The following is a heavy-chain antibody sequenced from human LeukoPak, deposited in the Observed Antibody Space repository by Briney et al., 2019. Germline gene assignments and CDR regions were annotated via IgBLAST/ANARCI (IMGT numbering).Heavy chain of an antibody. J-gene: IGHJ4*02. CDR3: ITPLPYSAQ. CDR2: IKPKTDGETT. CDR1: GFTFSNAY. V-gene: IGHV3-15*07. Sequence: GSLRLSCAASGFTFSNAYMNWVRQAPGKGLEWVGRIKPKTDGETTEYAAPVKGRFSISRDDSKNMLYLQMNGLKTEDTAVYYCITPLPYSAQGGQGTLVTVSS. D-gene: IGHD2-21*01.